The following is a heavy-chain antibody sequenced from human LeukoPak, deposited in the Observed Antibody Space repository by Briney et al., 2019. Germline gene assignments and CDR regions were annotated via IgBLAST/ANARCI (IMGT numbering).Heavy chain of an antibody. V-gene: IGHV3-66*01. Sequence: GSLRLSCAASGFPFSSYSMSWVRQAPGKGLEWVSVLFASGYSKYADSVKGRFTISRDNSENTLDLHMHSLRAEDTAVYYCAAKGNGYTGIYLFAHWGQGTLVTVPS. CDR3: AAKGNGYTGIYLFAH. D-gene: IGHD1-26*01. CDR1: GFPFSSYS. J-gene: IGHJ4*02. CDR2: LFASGYS.